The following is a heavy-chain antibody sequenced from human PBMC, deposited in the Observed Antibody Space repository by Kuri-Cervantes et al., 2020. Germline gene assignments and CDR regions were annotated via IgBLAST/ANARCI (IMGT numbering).Heavy chain of an antibody. CDR1: GGSISSNNYY. Sequence: GSLRLSCTVSGGSISSNNYYWGWIRQPPGKGLEWIGNIYYSGSTYYNPSLKSRVTISVDTSKNQFSLKLNSVTAADTAVYYCARGHNWNTNVGYYYYYYYMDVWGKGTTVTVSS. D-gene: IGHD1-1*01. CDR3: ARGHNWNTNVGYYYYYYYMDV. V-gene: IGHV4-39*07. CDR2: IYYSGST. J-gene: IGHJ6*03.